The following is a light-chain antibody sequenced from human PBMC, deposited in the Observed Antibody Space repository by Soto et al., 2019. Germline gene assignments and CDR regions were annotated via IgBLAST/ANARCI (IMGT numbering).Light chain of an antibody. J-gene: IGLJ2*01. CDR1: SSDVGAYDR. Sequence: QSVLTQPPSVSGSPGQSVTISCTGTSSDVGAYDRVSWYQQPPGTAPRVIIYDVSTRPSGVPDRFSGSKSGNTASLTISGLLPEDEAEYYCSSVTTWTTLVFGGGTKLTVL. CDR3: SSVTTWTTLV. V-gene: IGLV2-18*02. CDR2: DVS.